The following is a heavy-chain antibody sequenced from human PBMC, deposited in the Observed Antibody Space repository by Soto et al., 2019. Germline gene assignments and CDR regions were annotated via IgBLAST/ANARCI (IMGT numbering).Heavy chain of an antibody. CDR3: AKDHRRYGSSWYYYYGMDV. D-gene: IGHD6-13*01. J-gene: IGHJ6*02. CDR2: ISYDGSNK. V-gene: IGHV3-30*18. Sequence: GGSLRLSCAASGFTFSSYGMHWVRQAPGKGLEWVAVISYDGSNKYYADSVKGRFTISRDNSKNTLYLQMNSLRAEDMAVYYCAKDHRRYGSSWYYYYGMDVWGQGTTVTVSS. CDR1: GFTFSSYG.